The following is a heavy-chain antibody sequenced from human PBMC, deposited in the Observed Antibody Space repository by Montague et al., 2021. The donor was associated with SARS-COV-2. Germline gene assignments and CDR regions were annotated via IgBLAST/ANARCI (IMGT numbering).Heavy chain of an antibody. Sequence: SETLSLTCTVSGGSISSSSYYWGWIRQPPGKGLEWIGSIYYSGYTHHNPSLKSRVTISVDTSKNHFSLRLDSVTAADTAVYYCARDRLVDRARRTGAWIGPWGQGTLVTVSA. J-gene: IGHJ5*02. V-gene: IGHV4-39*02. CDR1: GGSISSSSYY. D-gene: IGHD3-10*01. CDR2: IYYSGYT. CDR3: ARDRLVDRARRTGAWIGP.